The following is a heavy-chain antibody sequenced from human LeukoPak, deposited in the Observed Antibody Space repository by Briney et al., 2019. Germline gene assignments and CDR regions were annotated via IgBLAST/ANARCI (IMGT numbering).Heavy chain of an antibody. CDR1: GFTFSSYS. CDR3: AIAAAGIYYYGMDV. CDR2: ISSSSSTI. V-gene: IGHV3-48*01. J-gene: IGHJ6*02. D-gene: IGHD6-13*01. Sequence: PGGSLRLSCAASGFTFSSYSMNWVRQAPGKGLEWVSYISSSSSTIYYADSVKGRFTISRDNAKNSLYLQMNSPRAEDTAVYYCAIAAAGIYYYGMDVWGQGTTVTVSS.